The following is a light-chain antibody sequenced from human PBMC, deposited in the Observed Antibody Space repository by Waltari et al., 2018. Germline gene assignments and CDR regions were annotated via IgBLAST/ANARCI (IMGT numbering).Light chain of an antibody. CDR2: EVS. CDR3: CSYAGSSTSV. V-gene: IGLV2-23*02. CDR1: SSDVGSDNI. J-gene: IGLJ1*01. Sequence: QSALTQPASVSGSPGQSITISCTGTSSDVGSDNIVSWYQQHPGKAPKLMIYEVSKRPSGVSNRFSGSNSGNTASLTISGLQAEDEADYYCCSYAGSSTSVFGTGTKVTVL.